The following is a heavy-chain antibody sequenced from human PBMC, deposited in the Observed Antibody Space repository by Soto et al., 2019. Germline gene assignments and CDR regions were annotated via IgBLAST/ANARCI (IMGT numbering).Heavy chain of an antibody. D-gene: IGHD3-3*01. V-gene: IGHV3-23*01. CDR2: INDNGVTT. CDR1: GFTFSSYA. CDR3: ARPHSDFWSGSEY. J-gene: IGHJ4*02. Sequence: PGGSLRLSCAASGFTFSSYAMSWVRQAPGKGLEWVSAINDNGVTTYYADSVKGRFTISRDNSKNTLYLQMNTLRAEDTARYYXARPHSDFWSGSEYWGQGTLVTVSS.